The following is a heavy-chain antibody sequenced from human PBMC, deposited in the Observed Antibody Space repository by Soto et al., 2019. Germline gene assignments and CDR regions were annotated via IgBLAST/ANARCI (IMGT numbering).Heavy chain of an antibody. Sequence: PSETLSLTCTVSGGSISSSSYYWGWIRQPPGKGLEWIGSIYYSGSTYYNPSLKSRVTISVDTSKNQFSLKLSSVTAADTAVYYCARLGYCSSTSCYPFDYWGQGTLVTVSS. J-gene: IGHJ4*02. CDR1: GGSISSSSYY. D-gene: IGHD2-2*01. CDR2: IYYSGST. V-gene: IGHV4-39*01. CDR3: ARLGYCSSTSCYPFDY.